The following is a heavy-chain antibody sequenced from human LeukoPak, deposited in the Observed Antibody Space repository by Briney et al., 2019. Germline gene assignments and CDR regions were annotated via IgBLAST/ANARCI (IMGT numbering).Heavy chain of an antibody. CDR1: GYTFTGYY. Sequence: GSVKVSCKASGYTFTGYYMHWVRQAPGPGLEWMGWINPNSGGTNHAQKFQGRVTMTRDTSISTAYMELSRLRSDDTAVYYCARDREYYDILTGYYVRSSAFDIWGQGTMVTVSS. CDR3: ARDREYYDILTGYYVRSSAFDI. J-gene: IGHJ3*02. V-gene: IGHV1-2*02. CDR2: INPNSGGT. D-gene: IGHD3-9*01.